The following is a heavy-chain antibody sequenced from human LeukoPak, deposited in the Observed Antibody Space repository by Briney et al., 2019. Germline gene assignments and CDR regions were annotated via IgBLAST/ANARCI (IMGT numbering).Heavy chain of an antibody. D-gene: IGHD2-2*02. J-gene: IGHJ6*03. V-gene: IGHV1-2*02. CDR2: INPNSGGT. Sequence: ASVKVSCKASGYTFTGYYIHWVRQAPGQGLEWMGWINPNSGGTNYAQKFQGRVTMTRDTSISTAYMELRSLRSDDTAVYYCARVKGVGYCSSTSCYSPPLFYYYYYMDVWGKGTTVTVSS. CDR3: ARVKGVGYCSSTSCYSPPLFYYYYYMDV. CDR1: GYTFTGYY.